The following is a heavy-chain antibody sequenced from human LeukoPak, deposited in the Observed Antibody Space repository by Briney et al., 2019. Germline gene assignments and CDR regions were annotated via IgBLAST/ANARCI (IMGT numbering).Heavy chain of an antibody. Sequence: PGGSLRLSCAASGFTFSSYGMSWVRQAPGKGLEWVSAISGSGGSTYYADSVKGRFTISRDNSKNTLYLQMNSLRAEDTAVYYCAKGPQTYYYDSSGYYYAPNYYYYMDVWGKGTTVTVSS. CDR3: AKGPQTYYYDSSGYYYAPNYYYYMDV. D-gene: IGHD3-22*01. J-gene: IGHJ6*03. CDR2: ISGSGGST. CDR1: GFTFSSYG. V-gene: IGHV3-23*01.